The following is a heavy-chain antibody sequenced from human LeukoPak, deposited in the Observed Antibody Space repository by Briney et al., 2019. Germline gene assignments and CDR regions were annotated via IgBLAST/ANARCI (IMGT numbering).Heavy chain of an antibody. CDR3: ARVRFGPGGELFDY. J-gene: IGHJ4*02. V-gene: IGHV4-4*07. CDR1: GGSISPYY. D-gene: IGHD3-3*01. Sequence: SETLSLTCTVSGGSISPYYWSWIRQPAGKGLEWIGRVYTSGTTNSNPSLKSRVTMSVDASKNQFSLKLTSVTAADTAVYFCARVRFGPGGELFDYWGQGTLVTVSS. CDR2: VYTSGTT.